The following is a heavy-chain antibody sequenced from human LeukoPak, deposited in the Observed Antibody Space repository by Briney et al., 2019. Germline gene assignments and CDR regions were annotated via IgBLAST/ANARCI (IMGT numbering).Heavy chain of an antibody. Sequence: SETLSLTCTVSGGSVSNDNYYWVWIRQPPGKGLEWIASVYFSGSTFYNPSLKSRVTISVDTSKNQFSLKLSSVTAADTAVYYCAREISLVPAAKEDAFDIWGQGTMVTVSS. CDR1: GGSVSNDNYY. J-gene: IGHJ3*02. CDR2: VYFSGST. CDR3: AREISLVPAAKEDAFDI. V-gene: IGHV4-39*07. D-gene: IGHD2-2*01.